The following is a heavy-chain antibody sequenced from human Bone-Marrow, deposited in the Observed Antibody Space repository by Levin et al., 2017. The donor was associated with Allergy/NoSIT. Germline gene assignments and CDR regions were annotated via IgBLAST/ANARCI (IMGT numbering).Heavy chain of an antibody. CDR3: AKDRGTYYYGSGSIYYDDGMDG. J-gene: IGHJ6*02. V-gene: IGHV3-30*18. CDR1: GFTFSSYG. D-gene: IGHD3-10*01. CDR2: ISYDGSNK. Sequence: GGSLRLSCAASGFTFSSYGMHWVRQAPGKGLEWVAVISYDGSNKYYADSVKGRFTISRDNSKNTLYLQMNSLRAEDTAVYYCAKDRGTYYYGSGSIYYDDGMDGWGQGTTVTVSS.